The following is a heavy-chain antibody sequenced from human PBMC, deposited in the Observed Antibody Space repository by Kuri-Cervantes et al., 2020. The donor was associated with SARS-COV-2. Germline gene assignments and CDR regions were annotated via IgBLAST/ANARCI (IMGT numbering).Heavy chain of an antibody. J-gene: IGHJ5*02. CDR2: ISSSSSYI. D-gene: IGHD6-6*01. CDR3: ARARTIAAHPENWFDP. CDR1: GFTFSSYS. V-gene: IGHV3-21*01. Sequence: GESLKISCAASGFTFSSYSMNWVRQAPGKGLECVSSISSSSSYIYYADSVKGRFTISRDNAKNSLYLQMNSLRAEDTAVYYCARARTIAAHPENWFDPWGQGTLVTVSS.